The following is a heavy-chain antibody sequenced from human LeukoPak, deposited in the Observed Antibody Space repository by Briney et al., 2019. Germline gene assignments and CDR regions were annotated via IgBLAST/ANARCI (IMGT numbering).Heavy chain of an antibody. CDR3: ARGGSGYVFY. CDR1: GFTFSNAW. Sequence: GGSLRLSCAVSGFTFSNAWMSWVRQAPGKGLVWVSRINSDGSSTSYADSVKGRFTISRDNAKNTLYLQMNSLRAEDTAVYYCARGGSGYVFYWGQGTLVTVSS. J-gene: IGHJ4*02. CDR2: INSDGSST. D-gene: IGHD3-22*01. V-gene: IGHV3-74*01.